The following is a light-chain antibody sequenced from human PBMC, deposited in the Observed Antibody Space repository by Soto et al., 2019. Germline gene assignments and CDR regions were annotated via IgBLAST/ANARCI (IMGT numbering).Light chain of an antibody. CDR2: EVT. V-gene: IGLV2-8*01. CDR3: SSHAGINNVV. CDR1: SSDVGGYNY. Sequence: QSALTQPPSASGSPGQSVTISCTGTSSDVGGYNYVSWYQQHPGKAPKLMIYEVTKRPSGVPDRFSGSKSGNTASLTVSGLLAEDEADYYCSSHAGINNVVFGGGTKFTVL. J-gene: IGLJ3*02.